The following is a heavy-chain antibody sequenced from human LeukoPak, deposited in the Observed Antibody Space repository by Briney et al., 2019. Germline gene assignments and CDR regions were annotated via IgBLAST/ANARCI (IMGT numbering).Heavy chain of an antibody. J-gene: IGHJ4*02. CDR1: GYSISSGYY. D-gene: IGHD3-22*01. Sequence: SETLSLTCSVSGYSISSGYYWGWIRQPAGKGLEWIGRIYTSGSTNYNPSLKSRVTISIDTSKNQFSLKLSSVTAADTAVYYCAREMYDSGGYRVSYFDYWGQGTLVTVSS. V-gene: IGHV4-61*02. CDR3: AREMYDSGGYRVSYFDY. CDR2: IYTSGST.